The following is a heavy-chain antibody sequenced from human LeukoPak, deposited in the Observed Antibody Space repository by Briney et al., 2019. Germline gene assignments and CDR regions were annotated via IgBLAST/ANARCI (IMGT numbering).Heavy chain of an antibody. CDR3: ARDRNYGDYSRVCMDY. Sequence: ASVKVSCKASGYTFTSYYMHWVRQAPGQGLEWMGIINPSGGSTGYAQKFQGRVTMTRDTSTSAVYMELSSLRSEDTAVYYCARDRNYGDYSRVCMDYWGQGTLVTVSS. J-gene: IGHJ4*02. CDR1: GYTFTSYY. D-gene: IGHD4-17*01. V-gene: IGHV1-46*01. CDR2: INPSGGST.